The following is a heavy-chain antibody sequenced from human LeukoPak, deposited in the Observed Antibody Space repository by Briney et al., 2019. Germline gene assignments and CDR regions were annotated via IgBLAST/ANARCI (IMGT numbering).Heavy chain of an antibody. Sequence: GASVKVSCKASGYTLTSYGISWVRQAPGQGLEWMGWISAYNGNTNYAQKLQGRVTMTTDTSTSTAYMELRSLRFDDTAVYYCARDYRLWFGELFGTPFDYWGQGTLVTVSS. CDR2: ISAYNGNT. CDR1: GYTLTSYG. J-gene: IGHJ4*02. D-gene: IGHD3-10*01. CDR3: ARDYRLWFGELFGTPFDY. V-gene: IGHV1-18*01.